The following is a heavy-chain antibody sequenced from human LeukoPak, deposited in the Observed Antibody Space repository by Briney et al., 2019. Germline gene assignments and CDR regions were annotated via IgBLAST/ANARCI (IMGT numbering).Heavy chain of an antibody. CDR2: INPSGGST. D-gene: IGHD6-13*01. J-gene: IGHJ1*01. Sequence: ASVKVSCKASGYTFTSYYTHWVRQAPGQGLEWMGIINPSGGSTSYAQKFQGRVTMTRDTSTSTVYMELSSLRSEDTAVYYCAAGRSIAAAGYQHWGQGTLVTVSS. CDR1: GYTFTSYY. V-gene: IGHV1-46*01. CDR3: AAGRSIAAAGYQH.